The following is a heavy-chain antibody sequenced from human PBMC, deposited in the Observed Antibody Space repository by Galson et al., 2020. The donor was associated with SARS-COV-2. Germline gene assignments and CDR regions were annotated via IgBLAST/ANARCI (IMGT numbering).Heavy chain of an antibody. J-gene: IGHJ4*02. CDR1: GGSTSTKNW. CDR2: IYHSGSI. V-gene: IGHV4-4*02. Sequence: SETLSLTCDVSGGSTSTKNWWTWVRQSPGKGLEWIGEIYHSGSINYHPALNSRVSISVDKSKNQFSLTLNSVTAADTAVYYCARSYGDLWDDHYFDYWGQGLLVTVSS. D-gene: IGHD2-21*02. CDR3: ARSYGDLWDDHYFDY.